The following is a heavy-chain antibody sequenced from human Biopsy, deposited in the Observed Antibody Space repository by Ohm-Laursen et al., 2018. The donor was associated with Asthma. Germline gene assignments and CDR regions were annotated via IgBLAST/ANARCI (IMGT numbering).Heavy chain of an antibody. D-gene: IGHD3-22*01. CDR2: MYYGETT. CDR3: VRHQYSSSWSTFDY. CDR1: GASITSSAYY. J-gene: IGHJ4*02. Sequence: GTLSLTCTVSGASITSSAYYWGWIRQPPGKGLEWIGSMYYGETTYYSPSLKSRVTISVDTSKNQFSLILSSVTAADTAVYFCVRHQYSSSWSTFDYWGQGALVTVSS. V-gene: IGHV4-39*01.